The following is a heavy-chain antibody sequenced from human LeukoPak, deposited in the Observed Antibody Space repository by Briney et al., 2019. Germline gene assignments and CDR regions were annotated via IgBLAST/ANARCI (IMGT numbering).Heavy chain of an antibody. CDR2: IIPIFGAA. CDR3: ARGPPPPEIAAAGPYFDY. Sequence: SVKVSCKASGGTFSSYAISWVRQAPGQGLEWMGGIIPIFGAANYAQKFQGRVTITTDESTSTAYMELSSLRSEDTAVYYCARGPPPPEIAAAGPYFDYWGQGTLVTVSS. J-gene: IGHJ4*02. D-gene: IGHD6-13*01. CDR1: GGTFSSYA. V-gene: IGHV1-69*05.